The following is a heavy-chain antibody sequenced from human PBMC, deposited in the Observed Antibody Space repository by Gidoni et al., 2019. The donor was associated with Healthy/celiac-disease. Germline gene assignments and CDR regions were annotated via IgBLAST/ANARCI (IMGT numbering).Heavy chain of an antibody. V-gene: IGHV3-30-3*01. CDR3: ARLPDYGDYVDY. D-gene: IGHD4-17*01. CDR2: ISYDGSNK. CDR1: GYTFSSYV. J-gene: IGHJ4*02. Sequence: QVQLVEYGGGVVQPGRSLRLSCASSGYTFSSYVMHWVRQAPGKGLEWVAVISYDGSNKYYADSVKGRFTISRDNSKNTLYLQMNSLRAEDTAVYYCARLPDYGDYVDYWGQGTLVTVSS.